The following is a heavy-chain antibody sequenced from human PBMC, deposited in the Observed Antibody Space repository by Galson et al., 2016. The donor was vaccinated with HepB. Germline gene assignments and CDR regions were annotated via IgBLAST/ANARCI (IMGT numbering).Heavy chain of an antibody. Sequence: SLRLSCAVSQFTFSTYAMNWVRQAPGKGLEWVAVISYDGGKKYYADSVKGRFTISRDNSKNTLYLQMNSLRPEDTAVYFCARDPLYCSGGSCIPYYFDYWGQGTPVTLSS. J-gene: IGHJ4*02. D-gene: IGHD2-15*01. CDR3: ARDPLYCSGGSCIPYYFDY. CDR2: ISYDGGKK. CDR1: QFTFSTYA. V-gene: IGHV3-30-3*01.